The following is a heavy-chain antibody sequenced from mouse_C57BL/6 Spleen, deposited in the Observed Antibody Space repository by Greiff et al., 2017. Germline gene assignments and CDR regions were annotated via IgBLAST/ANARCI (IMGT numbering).Heavy chain of an antibody. CDR2: ISYDGSN. CDR1: GYSITSGYY. CDR3: AGGGLYYDYDSAWFAY. J-gene: IGHJ3*01. D-gene: IGHD2-4*01. V-gene: IGHV3-6*01. Sequence: EVQLQQSGPGLVKPSQSLSLTCSVTGYSITSGYYWNWIRQFPGNKLEWMGYISYDGSNNYNPSLKNRNSITRDTSKNQFFLKLNSVTTEDTATYYCAGGGLYYDYDSAWFAYWGQGTLVTVSA.